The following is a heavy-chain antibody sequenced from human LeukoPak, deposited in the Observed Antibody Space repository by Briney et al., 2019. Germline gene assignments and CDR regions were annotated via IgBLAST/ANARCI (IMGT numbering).Heavy chain of an antibody. CDR2: ISGSGGST. V-gene: IGHV3-23*01. CDR3: AKALLEHPLVNYFDY. J-gene: IGHJ4*02. D-gene: IGHD6-13*01. CDR1: GFTFSSYA. Sequence: GGSLTLSCAASGFTFSSYAINWVRQAPGKGLEWVSTISGSGGSTYYADSVKGRFTISRDNSKNTLYLQMNSLRGEDTAVYYCAKALLEHPLVNYFDYCCWATRVIVSS.